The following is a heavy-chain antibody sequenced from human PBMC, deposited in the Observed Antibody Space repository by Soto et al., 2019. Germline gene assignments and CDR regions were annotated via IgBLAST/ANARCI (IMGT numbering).Heavy chain of an antibody. CDR1: GGSISAGYYY. Sequence: SETLSLTCTVSGGSISAGYYYWNWIRQPPGKGLEWIGYIYYTGTTKYNPSLKSRATLSVDTSKNRFSLNLTSVTAADSAVYYCAVMTYYDFWSGKGHFDYWGQGTLVTVSS. CDR2: IYYTGTT. J-gene: IGHJ4*02. D-gene: IGHD3-3*01. V-gene: IGHV4-30-4*01. CDR3: AVMTYYDFWSGKGHFDY.